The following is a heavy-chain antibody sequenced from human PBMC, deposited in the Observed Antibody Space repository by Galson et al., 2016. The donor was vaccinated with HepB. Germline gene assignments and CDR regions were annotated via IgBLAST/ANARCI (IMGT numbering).Heavy chain of an antibody. V-gene: IGHV1-69*13. Sequence: SVKVSCKASGGTFSSYAIGWVRQAPGQGLEWMGGIIPMFGAASYAQKFQGRVTITADESTKTAYMELSSLGSEDTAVYYCARDERTGTFYTFDSWGQGTLVTVSS. D-gene: IGHD1-26*01. CDR1: GGTFSSYA. CDR3: ARDERTGTFYTFDS. J-gene: IGHJ4*02. CDR2: IIPMFGAA.